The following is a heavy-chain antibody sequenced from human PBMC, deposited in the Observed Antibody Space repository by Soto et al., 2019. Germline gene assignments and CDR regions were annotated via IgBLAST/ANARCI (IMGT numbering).Heavy chain of an antibody. CDR2: ISYDGSNK. Sequence: LRLSCAASGFTFSSYAMHWVRQAPGKGLEWVAVISYDGSNKYYADSVKGRFTISRDNSKNTLYLQMNSLRAEDTAVYYCAREGTGTTFXXXXYGMDVWGQGTTVTVSS. V-gene: IGHV3-30-3*01. CDR1: GFTFSSYA. CDR3: AREGTGTTFXXXXYGMDV. J-gene: IGHJ6*02. D-gene: IGHD1-1*01.